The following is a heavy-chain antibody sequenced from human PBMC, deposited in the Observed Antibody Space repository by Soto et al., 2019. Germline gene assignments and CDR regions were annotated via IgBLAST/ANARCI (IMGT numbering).Heavy chain of an antibody. Sequence: SVKVSCKASGGTFSSHAISWVRQAPGQGLEWMGGITFFFGTTNYAQHFRDRLTITADRSTDTAYMELVSLRPEDTAIYFCAREFHPGSYFDFSGQGALVTVSS. CDR2: ITFFFGTT. J-gene: IGHJ4*02. CDR3: AREFHPGSYFDF. V-gene: IGHV1-69*13. D-gene: IGHD3-10*01. CDR1: GGTFSSHA.